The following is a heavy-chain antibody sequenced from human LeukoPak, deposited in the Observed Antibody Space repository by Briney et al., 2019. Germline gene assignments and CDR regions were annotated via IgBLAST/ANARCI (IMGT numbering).Heavy chain of an antibody. CDR2: INPNSGGT. D-gene: IGHD3-22*01. CDR3: ARDREGYDDRGYYQLRYFDY. Sequence: ASVKVSCKASGYTFTYYYMHWVRQAPGQGLEWMGWINPNSGGTDYAQNLQGRVTMTRETSISTAYMELSGLRSDDTAVYYCARDREGYDDRGYYQLRYFDYWGQGTPVTVSS. CDR1: GYTFTYYY. J-gene: IGHJ4*02. V-gene: IGHV1-2*02.